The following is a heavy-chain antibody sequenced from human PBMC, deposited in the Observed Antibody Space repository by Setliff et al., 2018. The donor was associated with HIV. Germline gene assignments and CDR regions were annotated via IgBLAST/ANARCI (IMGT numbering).Heavy chain of an antibody. CDR1: GGSIISTPDY. CDR2: IYYLGGT. J-gene: IGHJ1*01. Sequence: SETLSLTCTVSGGSIISTPDYWGWIRQSPGKGLEWIATIYYLGGTSYNPSLKSRVTISGDTSKNQFSLKLTSVTAADTAVYYCARHVSGSYHSPFQHWGQGALVTVSS. CDR3: ARHVSGSYHSPFQH. D-gene: IGHD1-26*01. V-gene: IGHV4-39*01.